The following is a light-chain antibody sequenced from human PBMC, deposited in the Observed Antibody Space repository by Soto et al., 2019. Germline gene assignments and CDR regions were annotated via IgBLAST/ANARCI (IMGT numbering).Light chain of an antibody. Sequence: IVMTLSPSTLSVSQGARVTLSGRASPSVSNYLAWYQQKPGQAPRLLIYDASKRASGIAARFSGSCSGTDFTLTISILEPEDFAVYYSQQRSSRPDTFGQGTQLEIK. CDR1: PSVSNY. V-gene: IGKV3-11*01. CDR3: QQRSSRPDT. CDR2: DAS. J-gene: IGKJ5*01.